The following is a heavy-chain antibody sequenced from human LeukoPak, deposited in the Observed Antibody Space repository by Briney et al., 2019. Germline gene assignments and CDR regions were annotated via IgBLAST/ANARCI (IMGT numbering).Heavy chain of an antibody. Sequence: PGGSLRLSCAASGFTFASYAMSWVRQAPGKGLEWVSSIHSSVTTYYADSVKGRFTISRDNSRNTLYLQMNRLRGEDTAVYYCAKLGLKLGGDYWGRGALVTVSS. D-gene: IGHD3-16*01. CDR3: AKLGLKLGGDY. V-gene: IGHV3-23*01. CDR1: GFTFASYA. J-gene: IGHJ4*02. CDR2: IHSSVTT.